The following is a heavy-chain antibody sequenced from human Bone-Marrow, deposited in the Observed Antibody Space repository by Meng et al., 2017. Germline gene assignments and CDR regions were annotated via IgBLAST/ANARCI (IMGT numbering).Heavy chain of an antibody. CDR3: ARGLEQPFDY. Sequence: GESLKISCAASGFTFSSYTMSWVRQAPGKGLEWVSVISASDGNTYYVDSVKGRFTISRDNSKNTLYLQMNSLRAEDTAVYYCARGLEQPFDYWGQGTLVTVSS. V-gene: IGHV3-23*01. J-gene: IGHJ4*02. CDR1: GFTFSSYT. CDR2: ISASDGNT. D-gene: IGHD1/OR15-1a*01.